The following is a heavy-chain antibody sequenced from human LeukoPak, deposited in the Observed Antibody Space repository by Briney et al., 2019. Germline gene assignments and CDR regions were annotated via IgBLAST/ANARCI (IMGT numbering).Heavy chain of an antibody. Sequence: ASVKVSCKASGYTFSNYYMHWVRQAPGQGLEWMGAINPSGGGTNYAQKFQGRVTMTRDTSTSTVYMELAGLRSEDTAVYFCARDKRGQGWLQLQSFQHWGQGTLVTVPS. CDR3: ARDKRGQGWLQLQSFQH. CDR2: INPSGGGT. CDR1: GYTFSNYY. V-gene: IGHV1-46*01. D-gene: IGHD5-24*01. J-gene: IGHJ1*01.